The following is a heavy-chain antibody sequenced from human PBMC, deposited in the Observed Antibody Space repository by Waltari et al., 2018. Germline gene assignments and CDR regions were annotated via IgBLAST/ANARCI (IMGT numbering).Heavy chain of an antibody. Sequence: VQLLESGGGLVQPGGSLRLSCAASGFTFSSYAMSWVRQAPGKGLEWVSVSDSGGRTYYADSVKGRFTISRDNSKNTLYLQMNSLRAEDTAVYYCASYYDLLDYWGQGTLVTVSS. CDR3: ASYYDLLDY. CDR2: SDSGGRT. D-gene: IGHD3-3*01. J-gene: IGHJ4*02. CDR1: GFTFSSYA. V-gene: IGHV3-23*03.